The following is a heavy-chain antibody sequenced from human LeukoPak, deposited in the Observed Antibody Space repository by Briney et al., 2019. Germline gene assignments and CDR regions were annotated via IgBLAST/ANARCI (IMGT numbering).Heavy chain of an antibody. J-gene: IGHJ1*01. D-gene: IGHD4-17*01. Sequence: GGSLRLSCVASGFTFSSYSMNWVRQAPGKGLEWVSSISSSSRHIYYADSVKGRFTIFRDDAKNSLFLQMDSLRVEDTAMYYCVRDFSTVTTAYLHHWGQGTLLTVSS. CDR2: ISSSSRHI. CDR3: VRDFSTVTTAYLHH. CDR1: GFTFSSYS. V-gene: IGHV3-21*04.